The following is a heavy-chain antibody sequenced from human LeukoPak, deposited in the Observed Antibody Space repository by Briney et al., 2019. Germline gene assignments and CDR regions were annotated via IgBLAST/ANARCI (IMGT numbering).Heavy chain of an antibody. CDR3: VRDPGYCSGGSCSKYYYYGMDV. V-gene: IGHV4-59*01. J-gene: IGHJ6*02. D-gene: IGHD2-15*01. Sequence: SETLSFTCTVSGGSISSYYWSWIRQPPGKGLEWIGYIYYSGSTNYNPSLKSRVTISVDTSKNQFSLKLSSVTAADTAVYYCVRDPGYCSGGSCSKYYYYGMDVWGQGTTVTVSS. CDR1: GGSISSYY. CDR2: IYYSGST.